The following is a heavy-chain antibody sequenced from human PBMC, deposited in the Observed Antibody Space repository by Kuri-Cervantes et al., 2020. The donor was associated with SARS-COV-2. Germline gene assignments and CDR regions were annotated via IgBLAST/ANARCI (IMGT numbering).Heavy chain of an antibody. Sequence: GESLNISCVASGFNFSTTDMHLVRQAPGKGLEWVAFISSDGKNKKCMASGKGRFNISRDNSQNTLHLQMKSLRDEDTAIYFCAKDRAGVHDFWGQGTLVTVSS. CDR3: AKDRAGVHDF. CDR1: GFNFSTTD. J-gene: IGHJ4*02. CDR2: ISSDGKNK. D-gene: IGHD2-21*01. V-gene: IGHV3-30*18.